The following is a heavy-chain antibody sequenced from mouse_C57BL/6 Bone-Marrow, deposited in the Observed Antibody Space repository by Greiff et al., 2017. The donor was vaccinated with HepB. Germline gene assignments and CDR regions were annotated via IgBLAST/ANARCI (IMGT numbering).Heavy chain of an antibody. J-gene: IGHJ2*01. CDR3: ARLNSPYYYGIDY. CDR1: GYSFTGYY. Sequence: DVKLVESGPELVKPGASVKISCKASGYSFTGYYMNWVKQSPEKSLEWIGEINPSTGGTTYNQKFKAKATLTVDKSSSTAYMQLKSLTSEDSAVYYCARLNSPYYYGIDYWGQGTTLTVSS. CDR2: INPSTGGT. D-gene: IGHD1-1*01. V-gene: IGHV1-42*01.